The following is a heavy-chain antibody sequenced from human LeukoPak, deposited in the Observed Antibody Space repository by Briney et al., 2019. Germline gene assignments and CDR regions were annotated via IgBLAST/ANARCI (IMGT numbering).Heavy chain of an antibody. CDR1: GGSISSYY. V-gene: IGHV4-59*01. Sequence: SGTLSLTCTVSGGSISSYYWSWIRQPPGKGLEWIGYIYYSGSTNYNPSLKSRVTISVDTSKNQFSLKLSSVTAADTAVYYCAREGITGTTRPRRYYYYYMDVWGKGTTVTVSS. CDR3: AREGITGTTRPRRYYYYYMDV. D-gene: IGHD1-7*01. J-gene: IGHJ6*03. CDR2: IYYSGST.